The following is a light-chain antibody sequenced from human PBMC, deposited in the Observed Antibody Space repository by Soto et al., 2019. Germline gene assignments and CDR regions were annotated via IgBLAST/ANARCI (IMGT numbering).Light chain of an antibody. CDR1: QSVDSRY. CDR2: ATS. Sequence: ETVLTQSPGTLSLPPGEGATLSCRASQSVDSRYLAWYQQRPDQAPRLLISATSTRASGIPDRFSGSGSGTDFTLTISRLEPEDFAVYYCQQYATAPYTFGRGTTLEF. V-gene: IGKV3-20*01. CDR3: QQYATAPYT. J-gene: IGKJ2*01.